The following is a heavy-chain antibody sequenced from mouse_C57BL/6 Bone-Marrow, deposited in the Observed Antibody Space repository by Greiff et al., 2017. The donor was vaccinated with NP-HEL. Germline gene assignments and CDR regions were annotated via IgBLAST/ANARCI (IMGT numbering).Heavy chain of an antibody. CDR1: GYTFTSYW. CDR2: IHPSDSDT. J-gene: IGHJ4*01. D-gene: IGHD1-1*01. V-gene: IGHV1-74*01. CDR3: AIPSYYYGSSYGGYAMDY. Sequence: QVQLQQPGAELVKPGASVKVSYKASGYTFTSYWMHWVKQRPGQGLEWIGRIHPSDSDTNYNQKFKGKATLTVDKSSSTAYMQLSSLTSEDSAVYYCAIPSYYYGSSYGGYAMDYWGQGTSVTVSS.